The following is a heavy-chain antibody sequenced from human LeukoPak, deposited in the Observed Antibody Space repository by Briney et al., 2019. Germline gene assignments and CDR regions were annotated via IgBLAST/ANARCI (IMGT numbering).Heavy chain of an antibody. CDR1: GFTFSSYA. Sequence: GGSLRLSCAASGFTFSSYAMSWVRQAPGKGLEWVLAISGSGGSTYYADSVKGRFTISRDNSKNTLYLQMNSLRAEDTAVYYCAKGGHLYSSSWYSFDYWGQGTLVTVSS. D-gene: IGHD6-13*01. CDR2: ISGSGGST. J-gene: IGHJ4*02. CDR3: AKGGHLYSSSWYSFDY. V-gene: IGHV3-23*01.